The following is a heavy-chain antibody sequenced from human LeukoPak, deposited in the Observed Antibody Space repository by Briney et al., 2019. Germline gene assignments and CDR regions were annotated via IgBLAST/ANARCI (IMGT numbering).Heavy chain of an antibody. J-gene: IGHJ5*02. D-gene: IGHD6-19*01. CDR3: AKVPIAVAVGWFDP. CDR2: ISDSGGST. CDR1: GFTFSNYA. Sequence: TGGSLRLSCAASGFTFSNYAMSWVRQAPGKWLEWVSTISDSGGSTYYTDSVKGRFTISRDNSKNTLFLQMNNLRAEDTAIYYCAKVPIAVAVGWFDPWGQGTLVTVSS. V-gene: IGHV3-23*01.